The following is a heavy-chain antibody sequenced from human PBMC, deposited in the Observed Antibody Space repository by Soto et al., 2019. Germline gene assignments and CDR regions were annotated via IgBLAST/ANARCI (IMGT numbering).Heavy chain of an antibody. CDR2: IYPGDSDT. V-gene: IGHV5-51*01. Sequence: PGESLKISCKGSGYSFTSYWIGWVRQMPGKGLEWMGIIYPGDSDTRYSPSFQGQVTISADKSISTAYLQWSSLKASDTAMYYCARMRLRGGPYNWFDPWGQVXLVTVSS. CDR3: ARMRLRGGPYNWFDP. J-gene: IGHJ5*02. CDR1: GYSFTSYW. D-gene: IGHD6-25*01.